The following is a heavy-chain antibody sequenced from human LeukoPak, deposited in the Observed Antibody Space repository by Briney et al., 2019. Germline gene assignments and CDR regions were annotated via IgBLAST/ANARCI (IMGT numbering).Heavy chain of an antibody. CDR1: GFTFSIYW. Sequence: PGGSLRLSCAASGFTFSIYWMSWVRQAPGKGLEWVANIKEDGSEKYYVDSVKGRFTISRDNAKNSLYLQMNSLRAEDTAVYYCARGRELDYWGQGTLDTVSS. CDR2: IKEDGSEK. V-gene: IGHV3-7*01. CDR3: ARGRELDY. J-gene: IGHJ4*02.